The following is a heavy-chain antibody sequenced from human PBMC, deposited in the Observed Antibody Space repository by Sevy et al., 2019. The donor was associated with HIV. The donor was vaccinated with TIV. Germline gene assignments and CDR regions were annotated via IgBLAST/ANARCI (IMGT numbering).Heavy chain of an antibody. J-gene: IGHJ6*02. CDR1: GYPFSSYG. Sequence: ASVKVSCKASGYPFSSYGISWVRQATGQGLEWMGWMNPNSGNTGYAQKFQGRVTMTRNTSISTAYMELSSLRSEDTAVYYCARVQAYDILTGYWTFYYYYGMDVWGQGTTVTVSS. V-gene: IGHV1-8*02. CDR2: MNPNSGNT. D-gene: IGHD3-9*01. CDR3: ARVQAYDILTGYWTFYYYYGMDV.